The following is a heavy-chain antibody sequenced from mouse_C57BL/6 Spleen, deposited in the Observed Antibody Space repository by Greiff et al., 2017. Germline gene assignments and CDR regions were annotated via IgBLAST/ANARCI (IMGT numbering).Heavy chain of an antibody. CDR2: IDPSDSYT. CDR3: ASNSYYAMDY. D-gene: IGHD1-3*01. V-gene: IGHV1-59*01. CDR1: GYTFTSYW. J-gene: IGHJ4*01. Sequence: VQLQQPGAELVRPGTSVKLSCKASGYTFTSYWMHWVKQRPGQGLEWIGVIDPSDSYTNYNQKFKGKATLTVDTSSSTAYMQLSSLTSEDSAVYYCASNSYYAMDYWGQGTSVTVSS.